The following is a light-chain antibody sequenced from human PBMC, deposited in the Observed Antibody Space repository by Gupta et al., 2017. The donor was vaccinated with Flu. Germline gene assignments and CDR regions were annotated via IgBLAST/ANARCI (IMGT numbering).Light chain of an antibody. CDR2: LVGSGSY. CDR1: SGHSSYI. V-gene: IGLV4-60*03. Sequence: KLTCTLSSGHSSYIIAWHQQQPGKAPRYLMKLVGSGSYNKGGGVPDRFSGSSSGADRYLTISNLQAEDEADYYCETWDSNTNWVFGGGTKLTVL. CDR3: ETWDSNTNWV. J-gene: IGLJ3*02.